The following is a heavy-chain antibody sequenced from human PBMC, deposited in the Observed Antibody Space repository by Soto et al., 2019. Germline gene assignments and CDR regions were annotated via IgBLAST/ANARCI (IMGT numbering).Heavy chain of an antibody. CDR3: ARGGAARLFDY. CDR2: INHSGST. J-gene: IGHJ4*02. V-gene: IGHV4-34*01. CDR1: GGSFSGYY. Sequence: QVQLQQWGAGLLKPSETLSLTCAVYGGSFSGYYWSWIRQPPGKGLEWIGEINHSGSTNYNPSLKSRVSISVDTLKNQFSLKLSPVSDADTAVYYFARGGAARLFDYWGQGTLVNVFS. D-gene: IGHD6-6*01.